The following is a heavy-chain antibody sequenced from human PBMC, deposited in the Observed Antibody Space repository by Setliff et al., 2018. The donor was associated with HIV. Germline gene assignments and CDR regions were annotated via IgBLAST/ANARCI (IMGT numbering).Heavy chain of an antibody. D-gene: IGHD3-16*01. CDR2: ITYDGSHQ. CDR3: AKGSWATPFHN. Sequence: PGGSLRLSCAASGFTFSSYGMHWVRQAPGRGLEWVGYITYDGSHQFYPDSLKGRFTISRDNSKNTLYLQMNSLRPEDTALYYCAKGSWATPFHNWGQGTLVTFSS. J-gene: IGHJ4*02. V-gene: IGHV3-30*02. CDR1: GFTFSSYG.